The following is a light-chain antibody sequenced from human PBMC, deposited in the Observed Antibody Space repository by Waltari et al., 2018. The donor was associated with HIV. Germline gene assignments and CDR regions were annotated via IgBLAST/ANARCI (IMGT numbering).Light chain of an antibody. CDR2: GNN. J-gene: IGLJ1*01. CDR1: SSNIGADYA. V-gene: IGLV1-40*01. CDR3: QSYDSSLSGYV. Sequence: QSVLTQPPSVSGAPGQRVTISCPGSSSNIGADYAVPWYQQLPGIAPKLLIHGNNNRPSGVPDRFSGSKSGTSASLAITGLQAEDEAVYSCQSYDSSLSGYVFGTGTKVNVL.